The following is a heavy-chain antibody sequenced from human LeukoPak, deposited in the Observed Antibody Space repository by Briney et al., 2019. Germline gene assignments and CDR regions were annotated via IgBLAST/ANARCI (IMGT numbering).Heavy chain of an antibody. CDR1: GGSFSGYY. J-gene: IGHJ4*02. Sequence: SETLSLTCAVYGGSFSGYYWSWIRQPPGKGLEWIGEINHSGSTNYNPSLKSRVTISVDTSKNQLSLKLSSVTAADTAVYYCARGLSGTGFDYWGQGTLVTVSS. D-gene: IGHD6-19*01. CDR3: ARGLSGTGFDY. V-gene: IGHV4-34*01. CDR2: INHSGST.